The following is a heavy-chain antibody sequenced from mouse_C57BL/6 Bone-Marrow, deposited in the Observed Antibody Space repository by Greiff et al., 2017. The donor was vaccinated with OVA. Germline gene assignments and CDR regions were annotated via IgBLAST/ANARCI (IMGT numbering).Heavy chain of an antibody. J-gene: IGHJ3*01. D-gene: IGHD1-1*01. CDR2: IHPSDSDT. CDR1: GYTFTSYW. V-gene: IGHV1-74*01. Sequence: LQQPGAELVKPGASVKVSCKASGYTFTSYWMHWVKQRPGQGLEWIGRIHPSDSDTNYNQKFKGKATLTVDKSSSTAYMQLSSLTSEDSAVYYCATPRGSRGFAYWGQGTLVTVSA. CDR3: ATPRGSRGFAY.